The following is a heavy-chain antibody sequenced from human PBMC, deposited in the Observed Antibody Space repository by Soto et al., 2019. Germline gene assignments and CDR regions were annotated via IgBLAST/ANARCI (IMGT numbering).Heavy chain of an antibody. J-gene: IGHJ6*02. V-gene: IGHV3-74*01. CDR3: ARDPNDSSSWYRLSYYYYGMDV. CDR1: GLTFSGYW. Sequence: PGGALRLSCAASGLTFSGYWMHWVRQAPGKGLVWVSRINSDGSSTSYADSVKGRFTISRDNAKNTLYLQMNSLRAEDTAVYYCARDPNDSSSWYRLSYYYYGMDVWGQGTTVTVSS. CDR2: INSDGSST. D-gene: IGHD6-13*01.